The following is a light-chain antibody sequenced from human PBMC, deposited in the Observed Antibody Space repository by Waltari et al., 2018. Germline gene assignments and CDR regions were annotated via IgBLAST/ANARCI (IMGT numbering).Light chain of an antibody. CDR3: QVWDSTSDHVV. J-gene: IGLJ2*01. Sequence: SYVLTQPPSVSVAPGKTARITCEGNNIGSKSVHWYQQKPGQTPVLVIYYNSDWPSGIPERFSGANSGNTATLTISRVEAGDEAEYYCQVWDSTSDHVVFGGGTKLTVL. CDR2: YNS. V-gene: IGLV3-21*04. CDR1: NIGSKS.